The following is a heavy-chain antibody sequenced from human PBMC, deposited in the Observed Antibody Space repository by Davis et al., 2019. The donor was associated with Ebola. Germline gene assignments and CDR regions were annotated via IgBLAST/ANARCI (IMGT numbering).Heavy chain of an antibody. J-gene: IGHJ5*02. CDR3: ARGITMIRGEGWFDP. CDR2: ISGYNGNT. Sequence: ASVKVSCKASGYSFTNYGVNWVRQAPGQRLEWMGWISGYNGNTNYAQKVQGRVTMTTDTSTSTAYMELRSLRSDDTAVYYCARGITMIRGEGWFDPWGQGTQVTVSS. V-gene: IGHV1-18*01. D-gene: IGHD3-10*01. CDR1: GYSFTNYG.